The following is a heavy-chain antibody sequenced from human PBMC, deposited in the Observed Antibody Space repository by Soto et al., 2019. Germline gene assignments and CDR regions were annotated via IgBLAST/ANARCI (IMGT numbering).Heavy chain of an antibody. CDR1: GGSISSVVYY. CDR3: ARTWSSGSV. J-gene: IGHJ4*02. V-gene: IGHV4-31*03. D-gene: IGHD3-10*01. Sequence: QVQLQESGPGLVKPSQTLSLPCSVSGGSISSVVYYWGWIRQHPGKGLEGVGYIYYSGSTYYNPSLKSRVNRSVDTSKNQFSLKLSSVTAADTAVYYCARTWSSGSVWGQGTLVTVSS. CDR2: IYYSGST.